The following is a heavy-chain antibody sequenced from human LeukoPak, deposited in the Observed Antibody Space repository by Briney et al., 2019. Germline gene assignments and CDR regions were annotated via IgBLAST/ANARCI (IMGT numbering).Heavy chain of an antibody. Sequence: SVKVSCMASGGTFSSYAISWVRQAPGQGLEWMGGIIPIFGTANYAQKFQGRVTITADESTSTAYMELSSLRSEDTAVYYCARDGMGFGELWDFDYWGQGTLVTVSS. CDR3: ARDGMGFGELWDFDY. CDR2: IIPIFGTA. CDR1: GGTFSSYA. D-gene: IGHD3-10*01. V-gene: IGHV1-69*13. J-gene: IGHJ4*02.